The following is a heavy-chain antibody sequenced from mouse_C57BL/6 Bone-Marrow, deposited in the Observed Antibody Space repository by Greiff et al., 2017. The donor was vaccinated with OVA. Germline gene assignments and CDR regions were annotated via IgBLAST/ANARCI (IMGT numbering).Heavy chain of an antibody. Sequence: QVQLQQPGAELVEPGASVKMSCKASGYTFTSYWITWVKQRPGQGLEWIGDIYPGSGSTNYNEKFKSKATLTVDTSSSTAYMQLSSLTSEDSAVYYCASTAQATFAMDYWGQGTSVTVSS. CDR1: GYTFTSYW. J-gene: IGHJ4*01. CDR3: ASTAQATFAMDY. V-gene: IGHV1-55*01. CDR2: IYPGSGST. D-gene: IGHD3-2*02.